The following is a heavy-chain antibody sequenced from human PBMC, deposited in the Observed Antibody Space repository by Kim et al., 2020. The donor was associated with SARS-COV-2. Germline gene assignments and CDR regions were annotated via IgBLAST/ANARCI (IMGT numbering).Heavy chain of an antibody. D-gene: IGHD2-21*02. J-gene: IGHJ5*02. V-gene: IGHV4-39*07. CDR2: IYYSGST. Sequence: SETLSLTCTVSGGSISSSSYYWGWIRQPPGKGLEWIGSIYYSGSTYYNPSLKSRVTITVDTSKNQFSLKLSSVTAADTAVYYCARIIVVVTAIRGNWFDPWGQGTLVTVSS. CDR3: ARIIVVVTAIRGNWFDP. CDR1: GGSISSSSYY.